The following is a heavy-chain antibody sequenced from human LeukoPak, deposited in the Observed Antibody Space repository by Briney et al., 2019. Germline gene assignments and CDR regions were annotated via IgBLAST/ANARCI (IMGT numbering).Heavy chain of an antibody. Sequence: GGSLRLSCAASGFTFSDYYMSWIRQAPGKGLGWVSVIDGGGETTYYADSVKGRFTISRDNSKNTLYLQLTSLRVDDTAIYYCAKVATWTYFDSWGQGTLVTVSS. CDR1: GFTFSDYY. CDR2: IDGGGETT. V-gene: IGHV3-23*01. CDR3: AKVATWTYFDS. J-gene: IGHJ4*02. D-gene: IGHD3/OR15-3a*01.